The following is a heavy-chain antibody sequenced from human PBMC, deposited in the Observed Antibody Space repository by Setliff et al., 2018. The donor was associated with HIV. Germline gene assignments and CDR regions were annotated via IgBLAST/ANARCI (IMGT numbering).Heavy chain of an antibody. CDR3: ARDQGESTWSYWFDP. V-gene: IGHV4-4*07. CDR2: VYPSGSV. D-gene: IGHD6-13*01. Sequence: SETLSLTCTVSGGSISTFYWSWIRQPPGKGLEWIGRVYPSGSVNYSPSFQSRVSMSIDTSKNQFSLTLTSVTAADTAVYYCARDQGESTWSYWFDPWGQGTQVTVPQ. J-gene: IGHJ5*02. CDR1: GGSISTFY.